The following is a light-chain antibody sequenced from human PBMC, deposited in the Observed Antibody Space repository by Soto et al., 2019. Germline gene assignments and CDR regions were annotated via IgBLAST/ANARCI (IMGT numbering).Light chain of an antibody. Sequence: AIRMTQSPASFSASTGDRVTITCRASQGISSYLAWYQQKPGKAPKLLIYAASTLQSGVPSRFSGSGSGTDFTLTISCLQSEDFAIYYCQQYYSYPLTFGGGTKVEIK. V-gene: IGKV1-8*01. CDR2: AAS. CDR1: QGISSY. J-gene: IGKJ4*01. CDR3: QQYYSYPLT.